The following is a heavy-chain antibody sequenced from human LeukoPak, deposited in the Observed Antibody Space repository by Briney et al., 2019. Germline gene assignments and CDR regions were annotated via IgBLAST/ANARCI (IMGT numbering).Heavy chain of an antibody. V-gene: IGHV3-11*04. Sequence: GGSLRLSCAASGFTFSDYYMSWIRQAPGKGLEWVSYISSSGSTIYYADSVKVRFTISRDNAKNSLYLQMNSLRAEDTAVYYCARDHYYDSSGYMVWFDPWGQGTLVTVSS. D-gene: IGHD3-22*01. J-gene: IGHJ5*02. CDR1: GFTFSDYY. CDR2: ISSSGSTI. CDR3: ARDHYYDSSGYMVWFDP.